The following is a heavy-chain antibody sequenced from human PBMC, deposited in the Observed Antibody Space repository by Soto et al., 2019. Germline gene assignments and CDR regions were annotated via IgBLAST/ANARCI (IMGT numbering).Heavy chain of an antibody. CDR3: AREQCTNGVCYYYDY. Sequence: GGPLRLSCAASGFTFSSYWMSWVRQAPGKGLEWVANIKQDGSEKYYVDSVKGRFTISRDNAKNSLYLQMNSLRAEDTAVYYCAREQCTNGVCYYYDYWGQGTLVTVSS. D-gene: IGHD2-8*01. J-gene: IGHJ4*02. V-gene: IGHV3-7*01. CDR1: GFTFSSYW. CDR2: IKQDGSEK.